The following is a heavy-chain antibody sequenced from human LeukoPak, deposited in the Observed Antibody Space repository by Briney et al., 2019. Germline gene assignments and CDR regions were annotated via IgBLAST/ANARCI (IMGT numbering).Heavy chain of an antibody. D-gene: IGHD5-24*01. CDR1: GFPFSSYW. Sequence: GGSLRLSCAASGFPFSSYWMTWVRQAPGKGLEWVANIKQDGSKKSYVDSVKGRFTISRDNANNSLYLQMNSLRAEDTAIYFCTRVGYIDEGIDYWGQGTLVTVSS. V-gene: IGHV3-7*04. J-gene: IGHJ4*02. CDR3: TRVGYIDEGIDY. CDR2: IKQDGSKK.